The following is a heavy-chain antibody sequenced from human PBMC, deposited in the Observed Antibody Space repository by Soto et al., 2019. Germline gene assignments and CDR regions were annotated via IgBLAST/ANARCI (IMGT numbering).Heavy chain of an antibody. V-gene: IGHV4-31*03. CDR1: GDSISVGYY. J-gene: IGHJ6*02. CDR3: ARDRGSYGRAV. CDR2: VSPSGTT. Sequence: QVQLQESGPGLVKPSQTLSLTCTVSGDSISVGYYWSWIRQHPGKGLEWVGYVSPSGTTYYNPSLKSRVSISPDTSKNQCSLEVSSVTAAGTAVYYCARDRGSYGRAVWGQGTTVTASS.